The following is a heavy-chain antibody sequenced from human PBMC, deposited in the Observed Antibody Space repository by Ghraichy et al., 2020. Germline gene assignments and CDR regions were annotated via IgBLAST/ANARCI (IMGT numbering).Heavy chain of an antibody. V-gene: IGHV3-48*02. CDR3: ARGSRVVRFFYYDGMDV. Sequence: GGSLRLSCEASGFTFSGFSMNWVRQAPGKGLEWLSYITSSSRTISYADSVKGRFAISRDNAKNSLYLEMKSLTDEDTAVYYCARGSRVVRFFYYDGMDVWGQGTTVTVSS. CDR1: GFTFSGFS. D-gene: IGHD4-23*01. J-gene: IGHJ6*02. CDR2: ITSSSRTI.